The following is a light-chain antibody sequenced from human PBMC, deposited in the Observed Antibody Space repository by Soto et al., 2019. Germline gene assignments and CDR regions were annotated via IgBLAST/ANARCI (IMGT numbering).Light chain of an antibody. V-gene: IGKV3-20*01. CDR3: QHYGSSPFT. CDR1: QSVSSSY. Sequence: ELVLTQSPGTLSLFPGERATLSCRASQSVSSSYLAWYQQKPGQAPRLLVYGASSRATGIPDRFSGSGSGTDLTLTISRVEPEEFAVYYCQHYGSSPFTFGPGTRVYIK. CDR2: GAS. J-gene: IGKJ3*01.